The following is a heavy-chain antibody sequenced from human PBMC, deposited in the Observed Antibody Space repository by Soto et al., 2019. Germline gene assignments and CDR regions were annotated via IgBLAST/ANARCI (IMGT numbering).Heavy chain of an antibody. CDR2: MNPNTGNI. Sequence: QVELVQSGAEVKKPGASVRVSCQASEDTFTHYDLNWVRQATGQGLEWMGWMNPNTGNIGYAHKFPGRVTMTRDTSTRTVYMELSSLRSDDTAVYYCVRRVASGHRSWFDPWGQGTLVTVSS. V-gene: IGHV1-8*01. J-gene: IGHJ5*02. D-gene: IGHD2-21*01. CDR3: VRRVASGHRSWFDP. CDR1: EDTFTHYD.